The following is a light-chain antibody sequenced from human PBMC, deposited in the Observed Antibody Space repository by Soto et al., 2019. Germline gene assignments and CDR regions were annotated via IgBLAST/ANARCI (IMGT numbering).Light chain of an antibody. J-gene: IGLJ1*01. CDR1: SSDVGSYNL. V-gene: IGLV2-23*02. CDR3: CSYAGSYV. Sequence: QSVLTQPASVSGSPGQSITISCTGTSSDVGSYNLVSWYQQHPGKAPKVMIYEVTKRPSGVSNRFSGSKSGNTASLTISGLQAEVEADYYCCSYAGSYVFGTGTKLTVL. CDR2: EVT.